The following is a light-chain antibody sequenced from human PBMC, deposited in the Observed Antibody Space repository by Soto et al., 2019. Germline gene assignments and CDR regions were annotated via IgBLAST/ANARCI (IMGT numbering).Light chain of an antibody. CDR2: DAS. CDR1: QSISSW. CDR3: HQYNSYSPWT. V-gene: IGKV1-5*01. Sequence: DIQMTQSPSTLSASVGDRVTITCRASQSISSWWAWYQQKPGKAPKLLIYDASSLESGVASRFSGSESGTKFTLTISSLLPDDFASYYCHQYNSYSPWTFGQGTKVEIK. J-gene: IGKJ1*01.